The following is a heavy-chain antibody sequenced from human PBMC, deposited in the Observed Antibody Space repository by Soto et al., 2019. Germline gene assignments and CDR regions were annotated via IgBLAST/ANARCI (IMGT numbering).Heavy chain of an antibody. CDR2: IDPSDSYT. Sequence: GESLKISCKGSGYSFTSYWISWVRQMPGKGLEWMGRIDPSDSYTNYSPSFQGHVTISADKSISTAYLQWSSLKASDTAMYYCAITLMVRGVGHYYGMDVWGQGTTVTVSS. V-gene: IGHV5-10-1*01. CDR1: GYSFTSYW. J-gene: IGHJ6*02. D-gene: IGHD3-10*01. CDR3: AITLMVRGVGHYYGMDV.